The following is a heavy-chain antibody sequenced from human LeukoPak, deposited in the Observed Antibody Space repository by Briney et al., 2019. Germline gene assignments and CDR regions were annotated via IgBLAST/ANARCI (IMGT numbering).Heavy chain of an antibody. CDR1: GGSFSGYY. Sequence: SETLSLTCAVYGGSFSGYYWSWIRQPPGKGLEWIGEINHSGSTNYNPSLKSRVTISVDTSKNQFSLKLSSVTAADTAVYYCARSNKFTIAAAGRSWFDPWGQGTLVTVSS. CDR3: ARSNKFTIAAAGRSWFDP. V-gene: IGHV4-34*01. CDR2: INHSGST. D-gene: IGHD6-13*01. J-gene: IGHJ5*02.